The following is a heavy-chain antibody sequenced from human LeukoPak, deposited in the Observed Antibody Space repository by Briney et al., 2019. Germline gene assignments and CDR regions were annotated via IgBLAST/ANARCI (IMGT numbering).Heavy chain of an antibody. CDR2: IKSDVSKT. Sequence: GGSLRLSCAASGYSFSTDWMHRVRQAPGKGLVWVARIKSDVSKTDYAASVKGRFTISRDDANNILYLQMNSLRVDDTAVYYCTAIRPDYWGQGTVVTVSS. CDR3: TAIRPDY. V-gene: IGHV3-74*01. J-gene: IGHJ4*02. D-gene: IGHD2-21*02. CDR1: GYSFSTDW.